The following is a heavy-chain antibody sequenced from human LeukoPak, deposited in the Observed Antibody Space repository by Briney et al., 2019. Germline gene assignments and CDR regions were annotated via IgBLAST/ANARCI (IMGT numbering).Heavy chain of an antibody. D-gene: IGHD4-11*01. Sequence: ASVKVSCKASGYTFTGYYMHWVRQAPGQGLEWMGWINPNSGGTNYAQKFQGRVTMTRDTSISTAYMELSRLTSDDTAVYYCARDGDYSNYPWFDPWGQGTLVTVSS. V-gene: IGHV1-2*02. CDR3: ARDGDYSNYPWFDP. CDR2: INPNSGGT. CDR1: GYTFTGYY. J-gene: IGHJ5*02.